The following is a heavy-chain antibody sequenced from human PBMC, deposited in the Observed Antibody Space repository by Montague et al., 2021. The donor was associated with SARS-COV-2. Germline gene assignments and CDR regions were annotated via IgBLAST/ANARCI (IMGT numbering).Heavy chain of an antibody. Sequence: SLRFSCAASGFSFSSYAMHWVRQAPGKGLEWVAVISYDGSNKYYADSVKGRFTISRDNSKNTLYLQMNSLRAEDTAVYYCARDATYYDILTGYPAFDYYYYYYMDVWGKGTTVTVSS. CDR2: ISYDGSNK. CDR3: ARDATYYDILTGYPAFDYYYYYYMDV. V-gene: IGHV3-30*04. D-gene: IGHD3-9*01. J-gene: IGHJ6*03. CDR1: GFSFSSYA.